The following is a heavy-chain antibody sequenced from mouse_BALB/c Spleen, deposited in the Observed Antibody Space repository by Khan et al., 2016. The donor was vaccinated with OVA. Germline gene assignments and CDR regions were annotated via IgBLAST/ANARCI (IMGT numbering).Heavy chain of an antibody. V-gene: IGHV1-4*01. Sequence: QVQLQQSGAELARPGASVKMSCKASGYTFTSYTIHWIKKRPGQGLEWIGYINPSHGYTNYNQKFKDKATLTTDKSSTTAYLQLSSLTSDDSAVYNCVRDGAYHRNDGWFAYWGQGTLVTVSA. J-gene: IGHJ3*01. D-gene: IGHD2-14*01. CDR1: GYTFTSYT. CDR2: INPSHGYT. CDR3: VRDGAYHRNDGWFAY.